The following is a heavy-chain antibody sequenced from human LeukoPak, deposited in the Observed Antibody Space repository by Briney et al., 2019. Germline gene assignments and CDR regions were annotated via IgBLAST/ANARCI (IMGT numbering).Heavy chain of an antibody. J-gene: IGHJ4*02. Sequence: GGSLRLSCAASGFTFSSYWMHWVRQAPGKGLVWVSRINSDGSSTTYADSVKGRSSISRDNAKNTLYLHLNSLRAEDTGVYYCARAVRAHPPADFWGQGTLVTVSS. D-gene: IGHD3-3*01. CDR1: GFTFSSYW. CDR3: ARAVRAHPPADF. CDR2: INSDGSST. V-gene: IGHV3-74*01.